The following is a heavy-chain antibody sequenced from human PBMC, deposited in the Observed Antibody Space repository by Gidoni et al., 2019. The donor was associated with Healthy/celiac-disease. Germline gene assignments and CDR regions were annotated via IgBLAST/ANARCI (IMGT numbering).Heavy chain of an antibody. J-gene: IGHJ4*02. CDR3: ARGGYYYDSSGYYFDY. Sequence: QVQLQESGPGLVKPSATLSLTCTVSGGSISSYYWSWIRQPPGKGLEWIGYIYYSGSTNYNPSLKSRVTISVDTSKNQFSLKLSSVTAADTAVYYCARGGYYYDSSGYYFDYWGQGTLVTVSS. CDR2: IYYSGST. D-gene: IGHD3-22*01. CDR1: GGSISSYY. V-gene: IGHV4-59*01.